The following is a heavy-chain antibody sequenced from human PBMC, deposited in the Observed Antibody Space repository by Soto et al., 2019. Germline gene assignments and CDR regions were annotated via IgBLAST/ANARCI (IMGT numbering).Heavy chain of an antibody. Sequence: ASVKVSCKASGYTFTSYYMHWVRQAPGQGLEWMGIINPSGGSTSYAQKFQGRVTMTRDTSTSTVYMELSSLRSEDTAVYYCARTRSNYYDSSEDAFDIWGQGTMVTVSS. J-gene: IGHJ3*02. D-gene: IGHD3-22*01. CDR2: INPSGGST. CDR1: GYTFTSYY. V-gene: IGHV1-46*01. CDR3: ARTRSNYYDSSEDAFDI.